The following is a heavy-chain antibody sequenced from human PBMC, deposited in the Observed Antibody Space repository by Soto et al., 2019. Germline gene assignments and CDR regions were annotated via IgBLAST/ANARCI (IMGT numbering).Heavy chain of an antibody. CDR3: ARDVGFEQLSNYYYYGMDC. V-gene: IGHV1-18*01. D-gene: IGHD6-6*01. Sequence: ASVKVSCKASGYTFTSYGMSWVRQAPGQGLEWMGWISAYNGNTNYAQKLQGRVTMTTDTSTSTAYMELRSLRSDDTAVYYCARDVGFEQLSNYYYYGMDCWGQGTTVTVSS. CDR2: ISAYNGNT. CDR1: GYTFTSYG. J-gene: IGHJ6*02.